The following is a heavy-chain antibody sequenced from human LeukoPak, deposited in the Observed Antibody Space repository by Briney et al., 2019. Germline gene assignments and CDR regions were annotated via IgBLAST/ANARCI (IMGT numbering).Heavy chain of an antibody. V-gene: IGHV3-23*01. CDR3: TKGGDFTNSWYYYGMDV. J-gene: IGHJ6*02. CDR2: VSGGVGAT. D-gene: IGHD6-13*01. Sequence: GGSLRLSCAASGFTFDMYAISWGRQAPGKGPEWVASVSGGVGATYYSDSVRGRFTISRDNSKKTVSLQLNSLRAEDTAVYYCTKGGDFTNSWYYYGMDVWGQGTTVIVSS. CDR1: GFTFDMYA.